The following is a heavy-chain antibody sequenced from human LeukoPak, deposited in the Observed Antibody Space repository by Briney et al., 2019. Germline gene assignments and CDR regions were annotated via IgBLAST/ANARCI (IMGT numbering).Heavy chain of an antibody. J-gene: IGHJ2*01. Sequence: GESLKISCKGSGYSFTCYWISWVRQMPGKGLERMGRIDPSDSYTNYSPSFQGHVTISADKSISTAYLQWSSLKASDTAMYYCARLQWLANYRNWYFDLWGRGTLVTVSS. CDR1: GYSFTCYW. CDR3: ARLQWLANYRNWYFDL. D-gene: IGHD6-19*01. CDR2: IDPSDSYT. V-gene: IGHV5-10-1*01.